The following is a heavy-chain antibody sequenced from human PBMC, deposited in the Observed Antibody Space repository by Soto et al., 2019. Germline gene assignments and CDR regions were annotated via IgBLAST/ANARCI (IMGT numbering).Heavy chain of an antibody. J-gene: IGHJ5*02. CDR2: IYYSGST. Sequence: QVQLQESGPGLVKPSQTLSLTCTVSGGSISSGDYYWSWIRQPPGKGLEWIGYIYYSGSTYYNPSLXSXXTIAVDTSKNQFSLKLSPVTAADTAVYYCARERPDGARLDPWGQGTLVTVSS. V-gene: IGHV4-30-4*01. D-gene: IGHD6-6*01. CDR3: ARERPDGARLDP. CDR1: GGSISSGDYY.